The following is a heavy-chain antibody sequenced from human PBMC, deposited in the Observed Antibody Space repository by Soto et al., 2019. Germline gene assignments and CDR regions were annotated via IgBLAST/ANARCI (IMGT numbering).Heavy chain of an antibody. Sequence: SVKVSCKASGGTFSSYAISWVRQAPGQGLEWMGGIIPIFGTANYAQKFQGRVTITADESTSTAYMELSGLRSEDTAVYYCASPYCGGDCYSQYYYYYYGMDVWGQGTTVTVSS. CDR1: GGTFSSYA. J-gene: IGHJ6*02. CDR2: IIPIFGTA. V-gene: IGHV1-69*13. D-gene: IGHD2-21*02. CDR3: ASPYCGGDCYSQYYYYYYGMDV.